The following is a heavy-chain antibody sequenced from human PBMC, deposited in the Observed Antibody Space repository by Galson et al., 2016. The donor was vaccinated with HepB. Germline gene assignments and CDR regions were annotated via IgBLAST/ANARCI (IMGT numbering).Heavy chain of an antibody. V-gene: IGHV3-30*18. D-gene: IGHD1-26*01. Sequence: SLRFSCAASGFIFSPYAMHWVRQAPGKGLEWVAFIPYVESDKDYADSVKGRFTISRDNSKNTLYLQMNSLRAEDTAVYYCAKDLFGSGSFLDYWGQGTLVIVSS. CDR2: IPYVESDK. CDR3: AKDLFGSGSFLDY. J-gene: IGHJ4*02. CDR1: GFIFSPYA.